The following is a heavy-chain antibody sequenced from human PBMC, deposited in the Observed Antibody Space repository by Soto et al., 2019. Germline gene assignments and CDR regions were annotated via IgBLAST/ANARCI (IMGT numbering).Heavy chain of an antibody. Sequence: QVQLVGSGGGVVQPGRSLRLSCVASGFSFSNYAMHWVRQTPGKGLEWVAVISHDVTNQYYADSVKGRFTISRDNSKNTLYLEMNILSAEATAVYYCARGESFYDSSVYYYWGQGTLVTVSS. CDR3: ARGESFYDSSVYYY. CDR1: GFSFSNYA. V-gene: IGHV3-30-3*01. J-gene: IGHJ4*02. D-gene: IGHD3-22*01. CDR2: ISHDVTNQ.